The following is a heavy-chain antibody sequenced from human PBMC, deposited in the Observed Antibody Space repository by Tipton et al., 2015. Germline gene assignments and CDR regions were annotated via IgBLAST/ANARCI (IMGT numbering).Heavy chain of an antibody. J-gene: IGHJ4*02. Sequence: QLVQSGGGLIQPGGSLRLSCAVSGFVVSDNFMTWIRQAPGRGLEWVAIIYSDGRRFYADSVKGRFTISRDNSKNTLDLEMSSLRVEDTAVYYCATRGDFFDNWGQGNLVTVSS. CDR1: GFVVSDNF. CDR3: ATRGDFFDN. CDR2: IYSDGRR. D-gene: IGHD3-10*01. V-gene: IGHV3-53*01.